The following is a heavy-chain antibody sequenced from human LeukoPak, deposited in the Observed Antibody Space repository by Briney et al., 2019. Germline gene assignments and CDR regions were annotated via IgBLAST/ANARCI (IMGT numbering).Heavy chain of an antibody. CDR2: IYPGDSDT. CDR3: ARGSVDTAMTFDY. V-gene: IGHV5-51*01. Sequence: GASLQISCKGSGYTFTKYWIGWVRQMSGKGLEWMGIIYPGDSDTRDSPSFQGQVTMSVDKSISTAYLQWRSLKASDTAMYYCARGSVDTAMTFDYWGQGTLVTVSS. CDR1: GYTFTKYW. D-gene: IGHD5-18*01. J-gene: IGHJ4*02.